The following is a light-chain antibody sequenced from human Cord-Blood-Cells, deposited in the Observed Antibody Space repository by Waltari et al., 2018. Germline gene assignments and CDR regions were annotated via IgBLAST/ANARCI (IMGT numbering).Light chain of an antibody. J-gene: IGKJ2*01. CDR2: WAS. CDR1: QSFLYSSNNKHY. CDR3: QQYYSTPYT. V-gene: IGKV4-1*01. Sequence: DIVMTQSPDSLAVSLGERATINCKSSQSFLYSSNNKHYLAWYQQKPGQPPKLLIYWASTRESGVPDRFSGSGSGTDFTLTISSLQAEDVAVYYCQQYYSTPYTFGQGTKLEIK.